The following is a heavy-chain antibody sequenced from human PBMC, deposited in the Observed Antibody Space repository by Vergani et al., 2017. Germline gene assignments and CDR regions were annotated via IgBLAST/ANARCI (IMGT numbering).Heavy chain of an antibody. V-gene: IGHV3-66*01. CDR1: GFTVSSNY. Sequence: EVQLVESGGGLVQPGGSLRLSCAASGFTVSSNYMSWVRQAPGKGLEWVSVIYSGGSTYYADSVKGRFTISRDNSKNTLYLQMNSLRAEDTAVYYCAKGSNHYYPQDAFDIWGQGTMVTVSS. D-gene: IGHD1-14*01. CDR3: AKGSNHYYPQDAFDI. J-gene: IGHJ3*02. CDR2: IYSGGST.